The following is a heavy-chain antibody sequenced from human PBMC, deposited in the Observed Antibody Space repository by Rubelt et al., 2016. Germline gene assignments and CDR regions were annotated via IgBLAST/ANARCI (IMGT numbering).Heavy chain of an antibody. CDR1: GFTFSSYS. D-gene: IGHD6-13*01. CDR3: AKGLRSSWSGIDH. Sequence: AASGFTFSSYSMHWVRQAPGKGLEWMTVISGVGIDKYYAASVKGRFTISRDNSKNPLYLEMDSLRVEDTAVYHCAKGLRSSWSGIDHWGQGTLVTVSS. J-gene: IGHJ1*01. CDR2: ISGVGIDK. V-gene: IGHV3-30*04.